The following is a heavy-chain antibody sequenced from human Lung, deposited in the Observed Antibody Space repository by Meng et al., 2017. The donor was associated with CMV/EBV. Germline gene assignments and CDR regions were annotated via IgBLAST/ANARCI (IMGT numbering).Heavy chain of an antibody. D-gene: IGHD3-3*01. Sequence: SXAASGFTFSSYSMNWVRQAPGKGLEWVSYISSSSSTIYYADSVKGRFTISRDNAKNSLYLQMNSLRAEDTAVYYCARGLRYYDFWSGSDIYGMDVWXQGTXVTVAS. CDR2: ISSSSSTI. J-gene: IGHJ6*02. CDR3: ARGLRYYDFWSGSDIYGMDV. CDR1: GFTFSSYS. V-gene: IGHV3-48*04.